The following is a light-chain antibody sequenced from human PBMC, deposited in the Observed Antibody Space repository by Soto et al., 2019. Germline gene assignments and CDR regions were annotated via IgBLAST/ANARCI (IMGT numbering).Light chain of an antibody. CDR1: SSNIGGNS. CDR3: GSWDSSLSAYV. CDR2: NDN. Sequence: QSVMTQPPSVSAAPGQKVTISCSGSSSNIGGNSVSWYQQLPGTAPKLLIYNDNKRPSGLLDRFSGSKSGTSAPLGITGFQTGDEADYYCGSWDSSLSAYVFGTGTKLTVL. V-gene: IGLV1-51*01. J-gene: IGLJ1*01.